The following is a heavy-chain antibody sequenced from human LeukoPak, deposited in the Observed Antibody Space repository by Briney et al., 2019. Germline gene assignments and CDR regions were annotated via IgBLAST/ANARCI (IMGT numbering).Heavy chain of an antibody. D-gene: IGHD6-13*01. V-gene: IGHV3-30*04. CDR3: ACLAAAGRDNWFDP. J-gene: IGHJ5*02. Sequence: GGSLRLSCAASGFTFSDYAMHWVRQAPGKGLEWVAVISYDGSNKYYADSVKGRFTISRDNSKNTLYLQMNSLRAEDTAVYYCACLAAAGRDNWFDPWGQGTLVTVSS. CDR2: ISYDGSNK. CDR1: GFTFSDYA.